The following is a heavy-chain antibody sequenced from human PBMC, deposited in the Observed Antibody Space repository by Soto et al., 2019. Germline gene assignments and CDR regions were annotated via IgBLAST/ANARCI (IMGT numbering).Heavy chain of an antibody. CDR3: ARDRKRITMVRGSRYYYYMDV. CDR1: GGSISSYY. V-gene: IGHV4-59*01. Sequence: SETLSLTCTVSGGSISSYYWSWIRQPPGKGLEWIGYIYYSGSTNYNPSLKSRVTISVDTSKNQFSLKLSSVTTADTAVYYCARDRKRITMVRGSRYYYYMDVWGKGTTVTVSS. D-gene: IGHD3-10*01. J-gene: IGHJ6*03. CDR2: IYYSGST.